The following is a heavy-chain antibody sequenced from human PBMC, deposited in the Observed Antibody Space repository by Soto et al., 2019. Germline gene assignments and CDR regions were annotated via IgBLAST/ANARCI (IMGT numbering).Heavy chain of an antibody. J-gene: IGHJ6*03. CDR1: GGSSSSYY. CDR2: IYYSGST. CDR3: AREESDTGYMDV. Sequence: LLTLSLTRSVAGGSSSSYYWSWIRQPPGKGLEWIGYIYYSGSTNYNPSLKSRVTISVDTSKNQFSLKLSSVTAADTAVYYCAREESDTGYMDVWGKGTTVTVSS. V-gene: IGHV4-59*01. D-gene: IGHD1-1*01.